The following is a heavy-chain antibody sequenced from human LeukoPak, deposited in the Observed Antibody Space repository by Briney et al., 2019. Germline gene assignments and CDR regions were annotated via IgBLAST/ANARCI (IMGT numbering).Heavy chain of an antibody. D-gene: IGHD5-24*01. CDR3: AREAPVEMATIFDY. J-gene: IGHJ4*02. CDR1: GGSISRYY. Sequence: PSETLSLTCTVSGGSISRYYWSWIRQPPGKGLEWIGYIYYSGSTNYNPSLKSRVNISVDTSKNQFSLKLSSVTAADTAVYYCAREAPVEMATIFDYWGQGTLVTVSS. V-gene: IGHV4-59*01. CDR2: IYYSGST.